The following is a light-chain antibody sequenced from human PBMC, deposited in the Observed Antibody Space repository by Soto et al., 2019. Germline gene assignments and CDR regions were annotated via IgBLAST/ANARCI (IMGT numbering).Light chain of an antibody. Sequence: EIVLAQSPGTLSLSPGERATLSCRASQSVSSSFLAWYQQKPGQAPRLLMYGASSRATGIQDRFSGSGSGTDFTLTIRRLEPEDFAVYYCKQYGTSPITFGQGTRLEIK. CDR1: QSVSSSF. CDR2: GAS. J-gene: IGKJ5*01. CDR3: KQYGTSPIT. V-gene: IGKV3-20*01.